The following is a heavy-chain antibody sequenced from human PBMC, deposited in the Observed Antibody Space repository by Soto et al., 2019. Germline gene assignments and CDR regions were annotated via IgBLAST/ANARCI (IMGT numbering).Heavy chain of an antibody. CDR2: IYYSGST. Sequence: LSLTCTVSGGSISSGDYYWSWIRQPPGKGLEWIGYIYYSGSTYYNPSLKSRVTISVDTSKNQFSLKLSSVTAADTAVYYCARSGTGRSGGWYFDLWGRGTLVTVSS. CDR3: ARSGTGRSGGWYFDL. V-gene: IGHV4-30-4*01. CDR1: GGSISSGDYY. J-gene: IGHJ2*01. D-gene: IGHD3-10*01.